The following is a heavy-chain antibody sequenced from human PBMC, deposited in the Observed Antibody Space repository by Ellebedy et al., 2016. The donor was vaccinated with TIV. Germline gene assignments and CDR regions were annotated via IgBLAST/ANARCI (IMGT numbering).Heavy chain of an antibody. CDR3: ARVMGYCSSTTCHAYGMDV. V-gene: IGHV4-59*12. CDR1: GGSISSNY. J-gene: IGHJ6*02. D-gene: IGHD2-2*01. Sequence: MPSETLSLTCTVSGGSISSNYWDWIRQPPGKGLEWIGHIYNSVITNYNPSLKSRVTMSVDTSKRQLSLKLRSVTAADTAVYYCARVMGYCSSTTCHAYGMDVWGQGTTVTVSS. CDR2: IYNSVIT.